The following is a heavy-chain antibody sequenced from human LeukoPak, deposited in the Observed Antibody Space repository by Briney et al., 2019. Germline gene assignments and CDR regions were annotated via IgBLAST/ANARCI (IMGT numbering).Heavy chain of an antibody. Sequence: GGSLRLSCTASGFTFSSYAMSWVRKAPGKGLEWVSAITGSGGSTYYADSVKGRFTISRDNSKNTLSLQMSSLRAEDTALYYCAKNGPRNNYYYFDYWGQGTLVTVSS. CDR1: GFTFSSYA. V-gene: IGHV3-23*01. CDR3: AKNGPRNNYYYFDY. CDR2: ITGSGGST. D-gene: IGHD1/OR15-1a*01. J-gene: IGHJ4*02.